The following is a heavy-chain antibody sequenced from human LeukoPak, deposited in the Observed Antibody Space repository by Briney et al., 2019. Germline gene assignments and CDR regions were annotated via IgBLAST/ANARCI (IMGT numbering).Heavy chain of an antibody. D-gene: IGHD5-12*01. CDR1: GGAFSDYY. J-gene: IGHJ4*02. CDR3: ARGNIVATILGGLHGTTAFDF. Sequence: SETPSLTCGVSGGAFSDYYWSWIRQAPGKGLEWIGEMIQSGSSNYNPSLRSRVTISGDTSRNQFSLKLNSLTAADTAVYYCARGNIVATILGGLHGTTAFDFWGQGILVTVSS. CDR2: MIQSGSS. V-gene: IGHV4-34*01.